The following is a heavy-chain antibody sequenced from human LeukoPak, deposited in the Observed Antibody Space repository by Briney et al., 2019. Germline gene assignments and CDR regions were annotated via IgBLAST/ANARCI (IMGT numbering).Heavy chain of an antibody. D-gene: IGHD5-18*01. V-gene: IGHV6-1*01. Sequence: QTLSLTCAVSGYSVSSNSAAWNWLRQSPSRGLEWLGRTYYRSERHNENAVSVKSRIMIRSDTPKHQFSLQLKSVPPEDTAVYYCARDRVCFGGYSYGMVDYWRQETLDAVSS. CDR3: ARDRVCFGGYSYGMVDY. J-gene: IGHJ4*02. CDR1: GYSVSSNSAA. CDR2: TYYRSERHN.